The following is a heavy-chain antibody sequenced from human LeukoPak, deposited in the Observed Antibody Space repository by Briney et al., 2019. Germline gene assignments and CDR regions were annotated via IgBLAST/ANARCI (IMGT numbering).Heavy chain of an antibody. J-gene: IGHJ5*02. CDR2: ISTSGNT. CDR3: ARDLVVPPYNWFDP. V-gene: IGHV4-4*07. CDR1: GGSISNSF. D-gene: IGHD2-2*01. Sequence: SETLSLTCTVSGGSISNSFWSWIRQPAGKGLEWIGLISTSGNTNYNPPLKSRVTMSVDTSNKQLSLRLSSVTAADTAVYYCARDLVVPPYNWFDPWGQGTLVTVSS.